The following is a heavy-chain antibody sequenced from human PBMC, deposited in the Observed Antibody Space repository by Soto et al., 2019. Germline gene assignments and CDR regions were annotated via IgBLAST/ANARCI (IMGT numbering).Heavy chain of an antibody. V-gene: IGHV4-59*01. CDR3: ARSNDYGDSLTYFDH. CDR1: GASTSSYC. Sequence: LEILSLTCTVSGASTSSYCWGWIRRPPGKGLERIGDISYTGSTNYNPSLKSRVTISAATSKNQFSLKLSSVTAADTAVYYCARSNDYGDSLTYFDHWGQGTLVTVSS. D-gene: IGHD4-17*01. CDR2: ISYTGST. J-gene: IGHJ4*02.